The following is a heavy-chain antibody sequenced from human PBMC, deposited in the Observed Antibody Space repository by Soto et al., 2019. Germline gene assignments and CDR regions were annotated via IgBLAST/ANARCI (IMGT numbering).Heavy chain of an antibody. D-gene: IGHD1-26*01. Sequence: SETLSLTCTVSGGSISSYYWSWIRQPPGKGLEWIGYIYYSGSTNYNPSLKSRVTISVDTSKNQFSLKLSSVTAADTAVYYCARDPGSSALRAYYYYGMDVWGQGTTVTVSS. CDR2: IYYSGST. J-gene: IGHJ6*02. CDR3: ARDPGSSALRAYYYYGMDV. V-gene: IGHV4-59*01. CDR1: GGSISSYY.